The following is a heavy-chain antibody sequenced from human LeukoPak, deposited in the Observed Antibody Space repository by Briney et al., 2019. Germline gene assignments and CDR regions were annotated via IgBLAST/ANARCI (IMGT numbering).Heavy chain of an antibody. Sequence: GGSLRLSCAASGFTFSSYNMNWVRQAPGKGLEWVSSISSSSSYIYYADSVKGRFTISRDNAKNSLYLQMNSLRAEDTAVYYCARPRDSSGQGYMDVWGKGTTVTISS. CDR1: GFTFSSYN. CDR3: ARPRDSSGQGYMDV. CDR2: ISSSSSYI. V-gene: IGHV3-21*04. D-gene: IGHD3-22*01. J-gene: IGHJ6*03.